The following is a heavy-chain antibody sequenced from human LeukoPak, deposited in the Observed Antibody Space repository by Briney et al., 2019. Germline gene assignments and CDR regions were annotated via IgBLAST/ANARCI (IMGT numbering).Heavy chain of an antibody. V-gene: IGHV4-4*07. CDR1: GGSLSSSS. CDR3: AGDFGCDSA. D-gene: IGHD3-16*01. CDR2: IFTSGTT. J-gene: IGHJ5*02. Sequence: PETLSLTCLVSGGSLSSSSWSWIRQPAGKGLGWIGRIFTSGTTEYNPSLKSGVTMPLDKSNNQFSLRLTSVDPGNPAVDYCAGDFGCDSAWGQGALVTVSS.